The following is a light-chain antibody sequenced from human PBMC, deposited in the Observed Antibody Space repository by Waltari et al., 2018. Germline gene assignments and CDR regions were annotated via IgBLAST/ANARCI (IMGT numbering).Light chain of an antibody. CDR1: NIGSKI. J-gene: IGLJ2*01. Sequence: SYVLTQPPSVSVAPGQTATIARGGNNIGSKIVHWYQQKPGQAPVLVVYDDSDRPSGIPERFSGSNSGTATLTISGVEGGDEADYYCQVWDSSDDHVVFGGGTKLTVL. V-gene: IGLV3-21*02. CDR2: DDS. CDR3: QVWDSSDDHVV.